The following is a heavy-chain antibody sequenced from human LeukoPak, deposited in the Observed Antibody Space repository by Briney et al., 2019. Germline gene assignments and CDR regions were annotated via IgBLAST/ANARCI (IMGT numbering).Heavy chain of an antibody. D-gene: IGHD3-16*01. CDR2: IKQDGSEK. CDR1: GFTFSSYW. V-gene: IGHV3-7*01. Sequence: QPGGPLRLSCAASGFTFSSYWMSWVRQAPGKGLEWVANIKQDGSEKYYVDSVKGRFTISRDNAKNSLYLQMNSLRAEDTAVYYCARDQPGGLRGGPFDYWGQGTLVTVSS. CDR3: ARDQPGGLRGGPFDY. J-gene: IGHJ4*02.